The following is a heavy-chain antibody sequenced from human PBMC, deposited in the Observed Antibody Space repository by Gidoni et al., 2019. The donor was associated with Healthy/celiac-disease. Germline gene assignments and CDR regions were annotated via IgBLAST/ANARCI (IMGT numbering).Heavy chain of an antibody. Sequence: QVQLVESGGGLVKPGGSLRLSSAACGFTFSDYYMSWIRQAPGKGRELVSYIGISGITIYYADSVKGRFSISRDNAKNSLYLQMNSLRAEDTAVYYCARGQYFGGSYGTFDYWGQVTLVTVSS. V-gene: IGHV3-11*01. CDR1: GFTFSDYY. CDR2: IGISGITI. J-gene: IGHJ4*02. CDR3: ARGQYFGGSYGTFDY. D-gene: IGHD1-26*01.